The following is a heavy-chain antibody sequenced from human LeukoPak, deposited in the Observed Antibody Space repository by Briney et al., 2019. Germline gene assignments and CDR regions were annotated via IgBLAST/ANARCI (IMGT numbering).Heavy chain of an antibody. CDR1: GGSISSGGYY. J-gene: IGHJ5*02. V-gene: IGHV4-31*03. Sequence: SQTLSLTCTVSGGSISSGGYYWSWIRQHPGKGLEWIGHIYYSGNTYSNPSLKSRVTISVDTSKNQFSLKLSSVTAADTAVYYCARDRRIGTTYWFDPWGQGTLVTVSS. CDR3: ARDRRIGTTYWFDP. CDR2: IYYSGNT. D-gene: IGHD2/OR15-2a*01.